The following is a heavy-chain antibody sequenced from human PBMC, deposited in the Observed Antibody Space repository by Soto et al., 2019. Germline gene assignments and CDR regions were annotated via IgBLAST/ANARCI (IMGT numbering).Heavy chain of an antibody. CDR1: GGSISSGGYY. Sequence: QVQLQESGPGLVKPSQTLSLTCSVSGGSISSGGYYWNWIRQHPGKGLEWIGYIYYSGSTFYNPPLRSRVTISVDTSKNQFSLKLSSVTAADTAVYYCARVRGDYEYYYYGMDVWGQGTTVTVSS. V-gene: IGHV4-31*03. CDR3: ARVRGDYEYYYYGMDV. D-gene: IGHD4-17*01. CDR2: IYYSGST. J-gene: IGHJ6*02.